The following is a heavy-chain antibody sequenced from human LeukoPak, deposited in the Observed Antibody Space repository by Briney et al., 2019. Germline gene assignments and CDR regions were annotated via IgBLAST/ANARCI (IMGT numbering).Heavy chain of an antibody. CDR1: GGSISSYY. J-gene: IGHJ5*02. CDR2: IYTSGST. CDR3: ARDSSSGWYWDWFDP. Sequence: PSETLSLTCTVSGGSISSYYWSWIRQPAGKGLEWIGRIYTSGSTNYNPSLKSRVTMSVDTSKNQFSLKLSYVTAADTAVYYCARDSSSGWYWDWFDPWGQGTLVTVSS. D-gene: IGHD6-19*01. V-gene: IGHV4-4*07.